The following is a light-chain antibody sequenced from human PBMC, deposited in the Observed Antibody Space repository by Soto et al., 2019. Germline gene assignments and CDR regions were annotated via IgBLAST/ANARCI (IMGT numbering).Light chain of an antibody. CDR1: QSISAY. CDR2: APS. J-gene: IGKJ2*01. CDR3: QQTFSSPYT. Sequence: DIQMTQSPSSLSASVGDRITITCRASQSISAYLNWYQHKPEKAPKLLIFAPSTLQTGVPSRFSGSGSGTLLTLTISGLQPEDFATYSCQQTFSSPYTIAQWTRMEI. V-gene: IGKV1-39*01.